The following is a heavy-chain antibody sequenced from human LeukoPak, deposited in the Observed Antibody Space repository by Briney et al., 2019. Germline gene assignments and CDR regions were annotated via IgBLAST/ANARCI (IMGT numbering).Heavy chain of an antibody. J-gene: IGHJ5*02. CDR2: ISGSGGST. D-gene: IGHD2-2*01. V-gene: IGHV3-23*01. CDR3: AKDSRPLYCSSTSCYSWFDP. CDR1: GFTFSSYA. Sequence: PGGSLRLSCAASGFTFSSYAMSWVRQAPGKGLEWVSAISGSGGSTYYADSVKGRFTISRDNSKNTLYLQMNSLRAEDTAVYYCAKDSRPLYCSSTSCYSWFDPWGQGTLVTVSS.